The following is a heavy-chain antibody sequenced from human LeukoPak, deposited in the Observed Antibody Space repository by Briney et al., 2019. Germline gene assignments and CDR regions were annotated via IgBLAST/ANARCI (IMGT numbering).Heavy chain of an antibody. V-gene: IGHV1-2*06. J-gene: IGHJ4*02. CDR3: ASLYDIVGTTVDY. D-gene: IGHD1-26*01. CDR1: GFTFTNYY. Sequence: ASVKVSCKTSGFTFTNYYIHWVRQAPGQGLEWMGRIDPNTGGTKSAKNFQGRVTMTRDTSISTAYMALSGLRSDDTAVYYCASLYDIVGTTVDYWGQGTLVTVSS. CDR2: IDPNTGGT.